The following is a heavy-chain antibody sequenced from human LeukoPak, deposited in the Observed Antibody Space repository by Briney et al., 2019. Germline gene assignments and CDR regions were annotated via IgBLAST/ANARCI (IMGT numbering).Heavy chain of an antibody. Sequence: GGSLRLSCAASGFTFSSYEMNWVRQAPGKGLEWVSYISSSGSTIYYADSVKGRFTISRDNAENSLYLQMNSLRAEDTAVYYCARDRHYDSSGYYSPSFDYWGQGTLVTVSS. D-gene: IGHD3-22*01. CDR1: GFTFSSYE. CDR3: ARDRHYDSSGYYSPSFDY. CDR2: ISSSGSTI. J-gene: IGHJ4*02. V-gene: IGHV3-48*03.